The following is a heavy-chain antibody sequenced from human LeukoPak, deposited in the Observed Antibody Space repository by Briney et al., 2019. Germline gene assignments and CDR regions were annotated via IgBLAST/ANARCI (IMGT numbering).Heavy chain of an antibody. J-gene: IGHJ4*02. Sequence: SETLSLTCTVSGGSISSFYWSWIRQPPGKGLEWIGYIYYSGSTNYNPSLKSRVTISVDTSKNQFSLKLSSVTAADTAVYYCARGYYDSTLSYHFDYWGQGTLVTVSS. CDR1: GGSISSFY. CDR2: IYYSGST. V-gene: IGHV4-59*01. CDR3: ARGYYDSTLSYHFDY. D-gene: IGHD3-22*01.